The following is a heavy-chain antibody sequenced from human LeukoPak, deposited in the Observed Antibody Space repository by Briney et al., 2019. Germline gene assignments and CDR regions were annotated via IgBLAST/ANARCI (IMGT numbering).Heavy chain of an antibody. J-gene: IGHJ4*02. D-gene: IGHD5-24*01. CDR1: GFTFSSYS. CDR3: AAGYNSGLAY. V-gene: IGHV3-21*01. CDR2: ISSSSSYI. Sequence: GGSQRLSCAASGFTFSSYSMNWVRQAPGKGLEWVSSISSSSSYIYYADSVKGRFTISRDNAKNSLYLQMNSLRAEDTAVYYCAAGYNSGLAYWGQGTLVTVSS.